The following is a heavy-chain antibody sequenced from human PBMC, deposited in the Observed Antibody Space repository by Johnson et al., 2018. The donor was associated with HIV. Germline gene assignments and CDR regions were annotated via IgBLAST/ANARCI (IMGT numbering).Heavy chain of an antibody. CDR1: GFTFSNYG. Sequence: VQLVESGGGVVQPGRSMRLSCAASGFTFSNYGMHWVRQTPGKGLEWVAVIWYDGSNKYYADSVKGRFTISRDNSENTLYLQMNSLKAEDTAVYYCASLSDDAFEFWGQGTMVIVSS. V-gene: IGHV3-33*01. J-gene: IGHJ3*01. CDR2: IWYDGSNK. CDR3: ASLSDDAFEF.